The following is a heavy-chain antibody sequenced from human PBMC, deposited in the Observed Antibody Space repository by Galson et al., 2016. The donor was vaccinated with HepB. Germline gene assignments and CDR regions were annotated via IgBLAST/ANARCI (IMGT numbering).Heavy chain of an antibody. CDR2: ISSSGRTK. CDR1: GFTFSNYS. V-gene: IGHV3-48*04. Sequence: SLRLSCAASGFTFSNYSMNWVRQAPGKGLEWVSYISSSGRTKYYADSVKGRFTISKENAKNSLYLQMNSLRAEDSAIYYCARDLPVVTLDHWGQGTLVTVSS. CDR3: ARDLPVVTLDH. J-gene: IGHJ5*02. D-gene: IGHD4-23*01.